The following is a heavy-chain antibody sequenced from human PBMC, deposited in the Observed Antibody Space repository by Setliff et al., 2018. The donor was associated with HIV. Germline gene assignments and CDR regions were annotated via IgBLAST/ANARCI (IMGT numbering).Heavy chain of an antibody. Sequence: LRLSCAAPGLTFKNYWIHWVRQAPGKGLVWVSRINADSSSTTYADSVKGRFTISRDNAKNTVYLQMNSLRAEDTAVYYCARDRGYTIVGAAEGDHWGQGTLVTVSS. V-gene: IGHV3-74*01. CDR3: ARDRGYTIVGAAEGDH. J-gene: IGHJ4*02. CDR1: GLTFKNYW. CDR2: INADSSST. D-gene: IGHD1-26*01.